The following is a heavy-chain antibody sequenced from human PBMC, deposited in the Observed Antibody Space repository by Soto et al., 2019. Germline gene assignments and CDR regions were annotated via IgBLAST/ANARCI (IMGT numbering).Heavy chain of an antibody. Sequence: PSETLSLTCTVSGGSISSGDYYWSWIRQPPGKGLEWIGYIYYSGSTYYNPSLKSRVTISVDTSKNQFSLKLSSVTAADTAVYYCARDSAALLWFGELSSLVSELGNWFDPWGQGTLVTVSS. J-gene: IGHJ5*02. D-gene: IGHD3-10*01. CDR2: IYYSGST. CDR3: ARDSAALLWFGELSSLVSELGNWFDP. V-gene: IGHV4-30-4*01. CDR1: GGSISSGDYY.